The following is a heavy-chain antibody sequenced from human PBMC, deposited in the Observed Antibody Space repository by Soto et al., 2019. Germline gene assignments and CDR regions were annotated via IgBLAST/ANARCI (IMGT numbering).Heavy chain of an antibody. CDR3: ARVGGSGSPFDI. CDR2: IFYSGST. J-gene: IGHJ4*02. Sequence: QVQLQESGPGLVKPSQTLSLTCTVSGGSINSGGYYWSWFRQHPGKGLEWIGYIFYSGSTYYNPSLKSRVTTTVDMSKHRFFLKVGSVADADTAVYYCARVGGSGSPFDIWGQGTLVTVSS. V-gene: IGHV4-31*03. CDR1: GGSINSGGYY. D-gene: IGHD3-10*01.